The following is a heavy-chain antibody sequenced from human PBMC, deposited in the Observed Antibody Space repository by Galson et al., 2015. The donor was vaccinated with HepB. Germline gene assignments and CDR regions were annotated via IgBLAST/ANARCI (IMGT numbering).Heavy chain of an antibody. Sequence: PALVKPTQTLTLTCTFSGFSLSTSGVGVGWIRQPPGKALEWLALIYWDDDKRYSPSLKSRLTITKDTSKTQVVLTMTNMDPVDTATYYCAHSSGTQPPFDYWGQGTLVTVSS. CDR2: IYWDDDK. J-gene: IGHJ4*02. CDR1: GFSLSTSGVG. D-gene: IGHD1-26*01. CDR3: AHSSGTQPPFDY. V-gene: IGHV2-5*02.